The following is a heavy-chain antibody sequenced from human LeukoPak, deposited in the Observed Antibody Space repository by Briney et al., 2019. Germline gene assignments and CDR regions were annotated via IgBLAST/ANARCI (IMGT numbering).Heavy chain of an antibody. CDR3: AKAVFGRSGAFDI. D-gene: IGHD1-1*01. V-gene: IGHV3-33*06. J-gene: IGHJ3*02. CDR1: GFSFRDYG. CDR2: IWHDGSKK. Sequence: GGSLRLSCVASGFSFRDYGVHWVRQAPGKGLEWLAVIWHDGSKKFYADSVKGRFSTSRDNSENTLYLEMNSLRAEDTAVYYCAKAVFGRSGAFDIWGQGTMVTVSS.